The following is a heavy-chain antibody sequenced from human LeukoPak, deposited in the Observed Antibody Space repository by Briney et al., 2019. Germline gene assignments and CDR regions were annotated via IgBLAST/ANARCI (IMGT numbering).Heavy chain of an antibody. CDR2: ISASGGTT. CDR3: ANVYYYGSGSYESRYLDY. J-gene: IGHJ4*02. D-gene: IGHD3-10*01. V-gene: IGHV3-23*01. Sequence: GGSLRLSCAASGFSFSSYAMSWVRQAPGKGLEWVSAISASGGTTYYADSVKGRFTIFRDNSKNTLYLQMNSLRAEDTAVYYCANVYYYGSGSYESRYLDYWGQGTLVTVSS. CDR1: GFSFSSYA.